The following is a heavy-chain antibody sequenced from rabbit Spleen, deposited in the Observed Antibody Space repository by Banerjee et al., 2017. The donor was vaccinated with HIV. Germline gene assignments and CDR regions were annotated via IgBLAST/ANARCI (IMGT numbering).Heavy chain of an antibody. V-gene: IGHV1S43*01. CDR3: ARDFDGVIGCNFGW. CDR2: IYTSSGNT. D-gene: IGHD1-1*01. Sequence: QSLEESGGGLVKPGGTLTLTCTVSGVDFSSYYYMCWVRQAPGKGLELIACIYTSSGNTGYASWVHCRVSISRSTSLNTVDLKMTSLTAADTASDCCARDFDGVIGCNFGWWGPGTLVTVS. J-gene: IGHJ4*01. CDR1: GVDFSSYYY.